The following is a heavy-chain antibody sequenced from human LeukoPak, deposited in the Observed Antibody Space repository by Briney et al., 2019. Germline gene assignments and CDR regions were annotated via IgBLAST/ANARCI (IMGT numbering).Heavy chain of an antibody. D-gene: IGHD3-3*01. CDR2: ISSSSSYI. CDR1: GFTFSSYS. Sequence: PGGSLRLSCAASGFTFSSYSMNWVRQAPGKGLEWVSSISSSSSYIYYADLVKGRFTISRDNAKNSLYLQMNSLRAEDTAVYYCARDPRPDFWSGYSPHDYWGQGTLVTVSS. V-gene: IGHV3-21*01. J-gene: IGHJ4*02. CDR3: ARDPRPDFWSGYSPHDY.